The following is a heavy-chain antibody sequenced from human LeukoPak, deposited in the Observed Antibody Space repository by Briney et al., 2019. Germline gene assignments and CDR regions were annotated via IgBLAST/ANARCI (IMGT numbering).Heavy chain of an antibody. CDR1: GFTFSSYA. J-gene: IGHJ4*02. CDR2: ISYDGSNK. D-gene: IGHD3-22*01. V-gene: IGHV3-30*04. Sequence: PGGSLRLSCAASGFTFSSYAMHWVRQAPGKGLEWVAVISYDGSNKYYADSVKGRFTISRDNSKNTLYLQMNSLRAEDTAIYYCAKAGYFDSSGYYVDYWGQGTLVTVSS. CDR3: AKAGYFDSSGYYVDY.